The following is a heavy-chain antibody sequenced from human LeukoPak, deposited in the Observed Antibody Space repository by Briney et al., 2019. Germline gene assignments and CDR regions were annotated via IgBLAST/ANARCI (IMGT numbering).Heavy chain of an antibody. V-gene: IGHV4-61*02. Sequence: SQTLSLTCTVSGGSISSGSYYWSWIRQPAGKGLEWIGRIYTSGSTNYNPSLKSRVTMSVDRSKNQFSLKLSSVTAADTAVYYCARAVGSSESNWFDPWGQGALLTVSS. D-gene: IGHD1-26*01. J-gene: IGHJ5*02. CDR3: ARAVGSSESNWFDP. CDR1: GGSISSGSYY. CDR2: IYTSGST.